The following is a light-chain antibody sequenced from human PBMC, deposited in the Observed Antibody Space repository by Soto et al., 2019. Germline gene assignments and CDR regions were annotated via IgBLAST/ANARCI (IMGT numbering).Light chain of an antibody. V-gene: IGKV1-39*01. J-gene: IGKJ3*01. Sequence: DIQMTQSPSSLSASVGDRVTITCRASQNINTYLNWYQQKPGKAPKLLIFAASSLQSGVPSRFSGSGSRTDFTLTISRLKPEDFATYYCQQSSTAPLTFGPGTKVDIK. CDR2: AAS. CDR3: QQSSTAPLT. CDR1: QNINTY.